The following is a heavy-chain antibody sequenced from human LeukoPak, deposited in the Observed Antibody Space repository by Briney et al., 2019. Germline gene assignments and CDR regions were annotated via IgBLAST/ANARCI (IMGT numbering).Heavy chain of an antibody. CDR1: GFTVSSNY. CDR2: IYSGGTA. Sequence: PGGSLRLSCAASGFTVSSNYMNWVRQAPGKGLEWVSVIYSGGTAYYADSVKGRFTISRDNAKNSLYLQMNSLRAEDTAVYYCARDRSRLLYWGQGTLVTVAS. D-gene: IGHD3-16*01. V-gene: IGHV3-53*01. J-gene: IGHJ4*02. CDR3: ARDRSRLLY.